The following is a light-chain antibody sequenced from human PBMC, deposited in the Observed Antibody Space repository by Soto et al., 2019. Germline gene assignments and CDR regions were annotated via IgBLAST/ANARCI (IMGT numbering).Light chain of an antibody. CDR1: SSDVGGYNY. J-gene: IGLJ1*01. CDR3: SSYTTGNTYV. Sequence: QSALTQPASVSGSPGQSITISCTGTSSDVGGYNYVSWYQQHPGKAPKLIVFDVYDRPSGVSDRFSGSRSGNTASLTISGLQAEDEAYYYCSSYTTGNTYVFGTGTKLTVL. V-gene: IGLV2-14*01. CDR2: DVY.